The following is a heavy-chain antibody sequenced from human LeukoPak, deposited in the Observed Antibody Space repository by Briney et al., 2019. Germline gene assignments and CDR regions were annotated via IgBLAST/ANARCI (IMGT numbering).Heavy chain of an antibody. CDR3: ARHYGP. Sequence: SETLSLTCAVYGGSFSAYYWSWIRQPPGKGLEWIGEINHSGSTNYNPSLKSRVTISVDTSKNEFSLKLSSVTAADTAVYYCARHYGPWGQGTLVTVSS. D-gene: IGHD3-16*01. V-gene: IGHV4-34*01. CDR1: GGSFSAYY. J-gene: IGHJ5*02. CDR2: INHSGST.